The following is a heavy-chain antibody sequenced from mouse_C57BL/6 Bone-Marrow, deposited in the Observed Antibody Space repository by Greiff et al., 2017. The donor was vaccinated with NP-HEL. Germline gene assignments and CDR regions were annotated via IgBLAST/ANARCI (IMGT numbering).Heavy chain of an antibody. V-gene: IGHV1-42*01. J-gene: IGHJ2*01. CDR2: INPSTGGT. CDR1: GYSFTGYY. CDR3: ARRVYYSNYVGY. Sequence: LVESGPELVKPGASVKISCKASGYSFTGYYMNWVKQSPEKSLEWIGEINPSTGGTTYNQKFKAKATLTVDKSSSTAYMQLKSLTSEDSAVYYCARRVYYSNYVGYWGKGTTLTVSS. D-gene: IGHD2-5*01.